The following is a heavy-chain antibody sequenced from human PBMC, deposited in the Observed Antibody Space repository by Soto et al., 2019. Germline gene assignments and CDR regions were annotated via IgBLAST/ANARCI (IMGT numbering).Heavy chain of an antibody. CDR3: ARGHWLASFDY. Sequence: ASVKVSCKASGYTFTSYAIHWVRQAPGQRLEWMGVVNTGNGNTKYSQKFQGRVTITRDTSASTAYMDLSSLRSEDTAVYYCARGHWLASFDYWRQGTLVTVSS. V-gene: IGHV1-3*04. J-gene: IGHJ4*02. CDR1: GYTFTSYA. D-gene: IGHD6-19*01. CDR2: VNTGNGNT.